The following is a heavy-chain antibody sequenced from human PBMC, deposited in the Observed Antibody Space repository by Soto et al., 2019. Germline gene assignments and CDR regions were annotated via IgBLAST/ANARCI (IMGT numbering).Heavy chain of an antibody. CDR2: IVPTVDTS. CDR1: GATFSSYA. Sequence: GASVKVSCKTSGATFSSYAITWVRQAPGQGLEWMGGIVPTVDTSTYAQKFQGRVTITADKFTNTVYMELSSLRSDDTAVYYCISTSCYGSLDYWGQGTLVTVSS. V-gene: IGHV1-69*06. J-gene: IGHJ4*02. D-gene: IGHD2-2*01. CDR3: ISTSCYGSLDY.